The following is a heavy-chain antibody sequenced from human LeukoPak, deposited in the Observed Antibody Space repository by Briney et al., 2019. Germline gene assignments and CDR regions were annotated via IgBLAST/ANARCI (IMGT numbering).Heavy chain of an antibody. CDR3: ASGYCSSTSCYTGFDY. CDR1: VGSFRGYY. D-gene: IGHD2-2*02. V-gene: IGHV4-59*01. Sequence: PSETLSLTCAVYVGSFRGYYWSWIRQPPGKGLEWIGYIYYSGSTNYNPSLKSRVTISVDTSKNQFSLKLTSVTAADTAVYYCASGYCSSTSCYTGFDYWGQGTLVTVSS. CDR2: IYYSGST. J-gene: IGHJ4*02.